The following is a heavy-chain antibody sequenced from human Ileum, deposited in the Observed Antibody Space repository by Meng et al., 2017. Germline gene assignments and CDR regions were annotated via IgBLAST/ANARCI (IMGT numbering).Heavy chain of an antibody. J-gene: IGHJ4*03. D-gene: IGHD2-8*02. V-gene: IGHV3-23*01. CDR3: AKALDTGGFNFERGSDY. CDR2: ICGSGRHT. CDR1: GFTFSTYC. Sequence: GGSLRLSCATSGFTFSTYCMSWVRQAPGKGLEWVAAICGSGRHTYYADPVKGRFLISTDNSENTLLVLMNSLRAEDTAVYYCAKALDTGGFNFERGSDYWGQGTLVNGAS.